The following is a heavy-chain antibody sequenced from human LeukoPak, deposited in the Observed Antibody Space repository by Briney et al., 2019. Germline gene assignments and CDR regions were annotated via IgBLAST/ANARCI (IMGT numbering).Heavy chain of an antibody. CDR2: IKQDGSEK. CDR1: RFTCSGCW. J-gene: IGHJ6*02. CDR3: ARQVHFGSGYYYYGMGV. D-gene: IGHD3-3*02. Sequence: QAGGTLSLSCAACRFTCSGCWMIWVRHAPGKEMEWVANIKQDGSEKYYVDSVKGRFTIPRDNAKNSLYLQMNSLRAEDTAVYYCARQVHFGSGYYYYGMGVWGQGTTVTVSS. V-gene: IGHV3-7*01.